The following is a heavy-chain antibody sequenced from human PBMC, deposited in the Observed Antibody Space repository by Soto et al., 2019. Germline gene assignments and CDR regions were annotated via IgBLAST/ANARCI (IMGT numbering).Heavy chain of an antibody. CDR2: IIPIFGTA. CDR3: TRDHPGGQHDF. V-gene: IGHV1-69*12. J-gene: IGHJ4*02. D-gene: IGHD6-13*01. Sequence: QVQLVQSGAEVKKPGSSVKVSCKASGDTFNTYTISWVRQAPGLRLEWMGGIIPIFGTANYAQKFQGRVTITADEFTSTVYMELNSLRSEDTAVYYCTRDHPGGQHDFWGQGSLVTVSS. CDR1: GDTFNTYT.